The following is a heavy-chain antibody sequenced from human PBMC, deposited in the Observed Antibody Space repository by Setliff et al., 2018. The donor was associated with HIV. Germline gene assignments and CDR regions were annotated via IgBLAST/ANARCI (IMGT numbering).Heavy chain of an antibody. D-gene: IGHD3-10*01. J-gene: IGHJ3*02. V-gene: IGHV4-30-4*08. CDR3: ARAIRLLSRGSGSHHAFDI. Sequence: SETLSLTCTVSGGSISSDDYYWNWIRQPPGKGLEWIGYITYGGSAYYNPSLKSRVTISIDTSNNQISLRLSSVTAADTAVYYCARAIRLLSRGSGSHHAFDIWGQGTMVTVSS. CDR1: GGSISSDDYY. CDR2: ITYGGSA.